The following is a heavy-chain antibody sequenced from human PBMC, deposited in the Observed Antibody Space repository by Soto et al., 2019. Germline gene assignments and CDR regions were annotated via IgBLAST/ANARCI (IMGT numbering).Heavy chain of an antibody. CDR2: INPNTGAT. CDR1: GASFSGYH. CDR3: ARDGDFWSVYSRRGGYTGFVY. V-gene: IGHV1-2*06. D-gene: IGHD3-3*01. J-gene: IGHJ4*02. Sequence: VASVKVCCKASGASFSGYHIQWVRQAPGQGLEWMAPINPNTGATNSAQKFQGRVTRIRDSSINTAYMEFSSLRSDDMAVYYCARDGDFWSVYSRRGGYTGFVYWGQGMLVTVYS.